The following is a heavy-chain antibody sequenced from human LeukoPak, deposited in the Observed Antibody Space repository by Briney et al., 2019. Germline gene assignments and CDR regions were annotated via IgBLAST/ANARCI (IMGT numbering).Heavy chain of an antibody. CDR3: ARVVDTHFDY. V-gene: IGHV3-7*02. D-gene: IGHD5-18*01. J-gene: IGHJ4*02. CDR2: IKQDGTEK. Sequence: PGGSLRLSCAASGFTFSNYWMSWVRLAPGRGLEWVANIKQDGTEKYYADSVKGRFTISRDNAKNSLFLQMNSLRAEDTAVYYCARVVDTHFDYWGQGTLVTVSS. CDR1: GFTFSNYW.